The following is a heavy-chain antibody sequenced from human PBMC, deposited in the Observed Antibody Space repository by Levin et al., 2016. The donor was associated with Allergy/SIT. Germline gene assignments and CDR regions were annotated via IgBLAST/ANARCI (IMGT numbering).Heavy chain of an antibody. CDR2: ISSNGGST. CDR3: VKGGGGRTGYYDFWSGYYYPDDAFDI. J-gene: IGHJ3*02. V-gene: IGHV3-64D*09. D-gene: IGHD3-3*01. Sequence: VRQAPGKGLEYVSAISSNGGSTYYADSVKGRFTISRDNSKNTLYLQMSSLRAEDTAVYYCVKGGGGRTGYYDFWSGYYYPDDAFDIWGQGTMVTVSS.